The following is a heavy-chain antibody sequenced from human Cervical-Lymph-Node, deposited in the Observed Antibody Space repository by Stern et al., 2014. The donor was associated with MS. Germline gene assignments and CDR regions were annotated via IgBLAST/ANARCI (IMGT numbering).Heavy chain of an antibody. CDR1: GFTFSAYY. CDR3: ARVYIAASIWFDP. J-gene: IGHJ5*02. V-gene: IGHV3-11*01. CDR2: ISSSGSTI. Sequence: VQLLESGGGLVKPGGSLRLSCAASGFTFSAYYMSWIRQAPGQWLEWGSYISSSGSTIYYADSVKGRFTISRDNAKNSLYLQMNSLRAEDTAVYYCARVYIAASIWFDPWGQGTLVTVSS. D-gene: IGHD6-13*01.